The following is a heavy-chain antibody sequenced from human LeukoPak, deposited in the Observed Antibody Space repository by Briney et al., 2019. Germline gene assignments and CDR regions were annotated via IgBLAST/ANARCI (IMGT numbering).Heavy chain of an antibody. CDR1: GFTFSSYA. J-gene: IGHJ4*02. CDR2: ISYDGSNK. CDR3: ARADSSGDFDY. D-gene: IGHD3-22*01. V-gene: IGHV3-30-3*01. Sequence: GGSLRLSCAASGFTFSSYAMHWVRQAPGKGLEGVAVISYDGSNKYYADSVKGRFTISRDNSKNTLYLQMNSLRAEDTSVYYCARADSSGDFDYWGQGTLVTVSS.